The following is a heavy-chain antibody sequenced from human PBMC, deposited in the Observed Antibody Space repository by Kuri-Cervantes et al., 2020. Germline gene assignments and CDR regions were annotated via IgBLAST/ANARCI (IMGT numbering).Heavy chain of an antibody. CDR2: VYYSGHT. CDR3: ARHKELDAFDI. J-gene: IGHJ3*02. D-gene: IGHD1-7*01. V-gene: IGHV4-39*01. CDR1: VGSISSSSYY. Sequence: GSLRLSCTVSVGSISSSSYYWAWIRQPPGKGLEWIGSVYYSGHTYYSPSLKSRLTISVDTSKNQFSLKLKSVTAADTAVYYCARHKELDAFDIWGQGTMVTVSS.